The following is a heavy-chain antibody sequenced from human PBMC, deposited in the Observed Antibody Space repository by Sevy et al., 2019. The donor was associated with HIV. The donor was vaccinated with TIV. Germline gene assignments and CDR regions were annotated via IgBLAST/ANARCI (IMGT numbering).Heavy chain of an antibody. D-gene: IGHD2-2*01. V-gene: IGHV3-49*03. J-gene: IGHJ6*02. CDR2: IRSKAYGGTT. CDR1: GFTFGDYA. CDR3: TRDSSNWYTTDYLYGMDV. Sequence: GGSLRLSCTSSGFTFGDYAMSWFRQAPGKGLEWVSFIRSKAYGGTTQYAASVKGRFTISRDDFKSIAYLQMNSLKTEDTAVYFCTRDSSNWYTTDYLYGMDVWGQGTTVTVSS.